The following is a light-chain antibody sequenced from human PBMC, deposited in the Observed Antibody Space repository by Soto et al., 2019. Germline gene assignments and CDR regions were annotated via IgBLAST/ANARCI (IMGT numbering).Light chain of an antibody. J-gene: IGKJ4*01. CDR1: HGISTF. V-gene: IGKV1-39*01. CDR2: AAS. CDR3: QQSYATVRT. Sequence: DIQMSQSPSSLSTSVGDRVTITCRASHGISTFLNWYQQKPGKAPRLQIYAASRLQSGVPARFSGSGAETDFTLTITSLQPEDFGIYYCQQSYATVRTFGGGTKVDI.